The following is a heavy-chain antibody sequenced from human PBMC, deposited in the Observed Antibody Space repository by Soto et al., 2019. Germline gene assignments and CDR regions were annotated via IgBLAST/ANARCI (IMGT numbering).Heavy chain of an antibody. CDR2: ICNSGGT. D-gene: IGHD1-26*01. CDR3: ARGVGRYGSNLDY. V-gene: IGHV4-59*01. J-gene: IGHJ4*02. Sequence: QVQLQESGPGLVKPSETLSLTCTVSGGSISSYCWSWVRQPPGEGLEWIANICNSGGTNYNPSLKSRFVISVDTSRNQFSLKLSSATAADTAVYYCARGVGRYGSNLDYWGQGTLVTVSS. CDR1: GGSISSYC.